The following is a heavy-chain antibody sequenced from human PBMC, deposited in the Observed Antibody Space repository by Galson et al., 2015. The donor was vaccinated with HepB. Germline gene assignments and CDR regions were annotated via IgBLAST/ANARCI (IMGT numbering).Heavy chain of an antibody. CDR2: IKSRTDGGTT. Sequence: SLRLSCAASGFTFSNAWMSWVRQAPGKGLEWVGRIKSRTDGGTTDYAAPVKGRFTISRDDSKNTLYLQMNSLKTEDTAVYYCTTSPERNLLYYYYYGMDVWGQGTTVTVSS. CDR1: GFTFSNAW. V-gene: IGHV3-15*01. J-gene: IGHJ6*02. CDR3: TTSPERNLLYYYYYGMDV.